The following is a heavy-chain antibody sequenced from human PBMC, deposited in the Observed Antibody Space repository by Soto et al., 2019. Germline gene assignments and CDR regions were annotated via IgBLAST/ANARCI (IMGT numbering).Heavy chain of an antibody. J-gene: IGHJ4*02. D-gene: IGHD2-8*01. CDR1: GFSLSNYW. Sequence: EVQLVESGGGLVQPGGSLRLSCTASGFSLSNYWMSWVRQAPGKGLEWVANIKPDGSEKYYVDSVRGRFSISRDNAKDSVYLQMNSLRVDETAVYYCSRGAAGVAFDRWGQGTLVTVSS. CDR3: SRGAAGVAFDR. CDR2: IKPDGSEK. V-gene: IGHV3-7*03.